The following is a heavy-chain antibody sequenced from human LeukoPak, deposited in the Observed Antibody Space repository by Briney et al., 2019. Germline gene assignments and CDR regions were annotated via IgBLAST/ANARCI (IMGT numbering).Heavy chain of an antibody. CDR1: GYTFTSYY. V-gene: IGHV1-46*01. D-gene: IGHD1-1*01. Sequence: ASVKVSCKASGYTFTSYYMHWVRQAPGQGLEWMGIINPSGGSISHAKKFQGRVTMTRDTSTSTVYMELSSLRSEDTAVYYCALLQLERSFDYWGEGTLVTVSS. CDR2: INPSGGSI. J-gene: IGHJ4*02. CDR3: ALLQLERSFDY.